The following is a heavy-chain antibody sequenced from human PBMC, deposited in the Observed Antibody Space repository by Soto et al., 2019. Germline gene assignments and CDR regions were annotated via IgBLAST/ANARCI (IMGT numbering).Heavy chain of an antibody. Sequence: SGPTLVNPTQTLTLTCSFSGFSLTTSGEGVGWIRQPPGKALEWLALIYWDDNKHYCPSLKSRLTITKDTSKNQVVLTMTNMDPVDTATYYCAKDYRGNHWIDFWGLGTLVTVSS. J-gene: IGHJ4*02. CDR2: IYWDDNK. V-gene: IGHV2-5*02. CDR1: GFSLTTSGEG. D-gene: IGHD4-17*01. CDR3: AKDYRGNHWIDF.